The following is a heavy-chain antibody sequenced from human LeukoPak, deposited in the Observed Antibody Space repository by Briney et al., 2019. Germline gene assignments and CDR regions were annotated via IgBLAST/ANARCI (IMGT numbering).Heavy chain of an antibody. D-gene: IGHD3-3*01. Sequence: GGSLRLSCTASGFTFTSSAMGWVRQAPGRGLEWVSAISGGGGTIYYADSVKGRFTISRDNSKNTLYLQMNSLRAEDTAVYYCAKSAIGVVIPTFDFWGQGTLVTVSS. CDR3: AKSAIGVVIPTFDF. J-gene: IGHJ4*02. V-gene: IGHV3-23*01. CDR1: GFTFTSSA. CDR2: ISGGGGTI.